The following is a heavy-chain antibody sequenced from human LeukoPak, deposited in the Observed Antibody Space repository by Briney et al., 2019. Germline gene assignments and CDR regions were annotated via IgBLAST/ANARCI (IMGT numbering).Heavy chain of an antibody. CDR2: INRGGTEK. V-gene: IGHV3-7*01. D-gene: IGHD1-26*01. CDR3: ARDRVGASTR. Sequence: GGSLRLSCAASGFIISDFWMSWVRQAPGKGLEWVANINRGGTEKFSVDSVKGRFTISRDNAKNTLYLQMNSLRAEDTAVCYCARDRVGASTRWGQGTLVTVSS. J-gene: IGHJ4*02. CDR1: GFIISDFW.